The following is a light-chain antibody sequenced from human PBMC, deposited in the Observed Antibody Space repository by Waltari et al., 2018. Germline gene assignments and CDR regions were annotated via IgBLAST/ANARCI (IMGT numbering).Light chain of an antibody. Sequence: EIQMTQSPSSVFASVGDRVAITCRATQDIGSSLAWYQQKPGQGPNRLIYAASNLQTGVPSRFSGSGSGADFTLTINSLQPEDFAVYYCQQGHSVPPTFGQGTRVEIK. CDR3: QQGHSVPPT. J-gene: IGKJ1*01. CDR1: QDIGSS. V-gene: IGKV1-12*01. CDR2: AAS.